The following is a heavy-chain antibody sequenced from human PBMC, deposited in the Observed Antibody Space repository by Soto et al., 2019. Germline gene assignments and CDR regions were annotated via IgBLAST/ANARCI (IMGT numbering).Heavy chain of an antibody. CDR1: GYTLTELS. D-gene: IGHD3-9*01. J-gene: IGHJ6*02. Sequence: ASVKVSCKVSGYTLTELSMHWVRQAPGKGLEWMGGFDPEDGETIYAQKFQGRVTMTTDTSTSTAYMELRSLRSDDTAVYYCARDGDDILTGYYSYYYYGMDVWGQGTTVTVSS. CDR3: ARDGDDILTGYYSYYYYGMDV. V-gene: IGHV1-24*01. CDR2: FDPEDGET.